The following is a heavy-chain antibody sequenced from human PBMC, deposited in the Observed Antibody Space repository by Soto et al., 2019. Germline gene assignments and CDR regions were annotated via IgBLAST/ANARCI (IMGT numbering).Heavy chain of an antibody. CDR2: IYTSGST. Sequence: SETLSLTCTVSGGSISSYYGSWIRQPAGKGLEWIGRIYTSGSTNYNPSLKSRVTMSVETSKNQFSLKVSSVTAADTAVYYCARDKDYYDTSGFDYWGQGTLVTVSS. D-gene: IGHD3-22*01. J-gene: IGHJ4*02. V-gene: IGHV4-4*07. CDR1: GGSISSYY. CDR3: ARDKDYYDTSGFDY.